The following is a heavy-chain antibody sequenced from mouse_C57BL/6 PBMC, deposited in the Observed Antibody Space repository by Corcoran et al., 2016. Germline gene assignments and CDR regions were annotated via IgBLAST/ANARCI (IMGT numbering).Heavy chain of an antibody. J-gene: IGHJ2*01. V-gene: IGHV9-3*01. CDR3: ARNLYYSNYGGYFDY. CDR2: INTYSGVP. D-gene: IGHD2-5*01. Sequence: QIQLVQSGPELKKPGETVKISCKASGYTFTTYGMSWVKQAPGKGLKWMGWINTYSGVPTYADDFKGRFAFSLETSASTAYLQINNLKNEDTATYFWARNLYYSNYGGYFDYWGQGTTLTVSS. CDR1: GYTFTTYG.